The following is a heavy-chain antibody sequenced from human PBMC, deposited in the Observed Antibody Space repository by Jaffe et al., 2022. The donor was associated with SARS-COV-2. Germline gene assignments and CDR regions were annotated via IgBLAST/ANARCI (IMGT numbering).Heavy chain of an antibody. CDR3: VKGVAVRLSGSYYINYFDY. CDR1: GFTFSSYA. J-gene: IGHJ4*02. D-gene: IGHD1-26*01. CDR2: ISSNGGST. Sequence: EVQLVESGGGLVQPGGSLRLSCSASGFTFSSYAMHWVRQAPGKGLEYVSAISSNGGSTYYADSVKGRFTISRDNSKNTLYLQMSSLRAEDTAVYYCVKGVAVRLSGSYYINYFDYWGQGTLVTVSS. V-gene: IGHV3-64D*09.